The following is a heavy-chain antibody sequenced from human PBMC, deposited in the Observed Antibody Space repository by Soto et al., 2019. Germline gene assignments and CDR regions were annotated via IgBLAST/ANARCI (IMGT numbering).Heavy chain of an antibody. V-gene: IGHV1-69*12. CDR3: ARPFHSGSHYYYGMDV. CDR2: IIPIFGTA. Sequence: QVQLVQSGAAVKKPGSSVKVSCKASGGTFSSYAISWVRQAPGQGLEWMGGIIPIFGTANYAQKFQGRVTITADESTRAAYVELSSLRSEDTAVYYCARPFHSGSHYYYGMDVWGQGTTVTVSS. D-gene: IGHD1-26*01. J-gene: IGHJ6*02. CDR1: GGTFSSYA.